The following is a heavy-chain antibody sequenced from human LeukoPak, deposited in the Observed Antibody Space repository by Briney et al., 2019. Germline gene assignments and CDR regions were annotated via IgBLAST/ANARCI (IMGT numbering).Heavy chain of an antibody. CDR3: ARADWNYANY. Sequence: GASVKVSCKSSGYTFTSYAMNWVRQAPGQGLEWMGWINPNSGGTSYAQKFQGKVTMTRDTSISTAYMELSSLRSDDTAVYYCARADWNYANYWGQGTLVTVSS. CDR1: GYTFTSYA. J-gene: IGHJ4*02. V-gene: IGHV1-2*02. CDR2: INPNSGGT. D-gene: IGHD1-7*01.